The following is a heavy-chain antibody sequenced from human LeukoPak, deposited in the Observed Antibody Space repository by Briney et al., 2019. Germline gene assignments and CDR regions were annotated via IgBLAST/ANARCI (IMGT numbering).Heavy chain of an antibody. J-gene: IGHJ5*02. CDR3: ARGAQVFGRWFDP. CDR1: GGSISSRSYY. CDR2: FYYSGST. V-gene: IGHV4-39*07. Sequence: SETLSLTCTVSGGSISSRSYYWGWIRQPPGKGLGWIGSFYYSGSTYYNPSLKSRVTMSVDTSKNQFSLKLSSVTAADTAVYYCARGAQVFGRWFDPWGQGTLVTVSS. D-gene: IGHD3-10*01.